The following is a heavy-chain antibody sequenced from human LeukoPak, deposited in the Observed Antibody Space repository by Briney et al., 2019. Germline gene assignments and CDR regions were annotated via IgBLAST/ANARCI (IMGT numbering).Heavy chain of an antibody. Sequence: PSETLSLTCAVCGGSFSGHYWGWIRQPPGKGLEWIGEINLSGRPNYHPSLKSRVTISGDTSKKQFSLNLTSVTAADTAVYYCAGGRLGFSYGYWGQGALVTVSS. D-gene: IGHD5-18*01. CDR2: INLSGRP. CDR1: GGSFSGHY. V-gene: IGHV4-34*01. J-gene: IGHJ4*02. CDR3: AGGRLGFSYGY.